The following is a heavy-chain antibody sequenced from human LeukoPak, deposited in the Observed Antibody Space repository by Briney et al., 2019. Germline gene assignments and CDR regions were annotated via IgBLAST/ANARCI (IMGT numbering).Heavy chain of an antibody. CDR2: INPNSGGT. Sequence: ASVKVSCKASGYTFTGYYMHWVRQTPGQGLEWMGWINPNSGGTNYAQKFQGRVTMTRDTSISTAYMELSRLRSDDTAVYYCARVQYSNYAFDYWGQGTLVTVSS. D-gene: IGHD4-11*01. J-gene: IGHJ4*02. V-gene: IGHV1-2*02. CDR3: ARVQYSNYAFDY. CDR1: GYTFTGYY.